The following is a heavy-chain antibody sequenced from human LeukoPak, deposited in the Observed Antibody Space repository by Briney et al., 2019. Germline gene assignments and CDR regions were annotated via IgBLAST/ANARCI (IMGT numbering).Heavy chain of an antibody. D-gene: IGHD4-23*01. J-gene: IGHJ5*02. V-gene: IGHV3-11*01. CDR2: ISSSGSTI. Sequence: GGSLRLSCAASGFTFSDYYMSWIRQAPGKGLEGVSYISSSGSTIYYADSVKGRFTISRDNAKNSLYLQMNSLRAEDTAVYYCARDRRAKTTVVTVDWFDPWGQGTLVTVSS. CDR1: GFTFSDYY. CDR3: ARDRRAKTTVVTVDWFDP.